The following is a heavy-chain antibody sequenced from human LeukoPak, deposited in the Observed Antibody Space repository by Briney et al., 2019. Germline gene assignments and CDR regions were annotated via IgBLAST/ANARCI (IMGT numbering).Heavy chain of an antibody. CDR1: GSSFTSYW. Sequence: GASLKISYKGSGSSFTSYWIGWVRPIPGKGLEWRGIIYPGDSDTRYRTSFQGQVTISADKSISTAYLQWSSLKASDTAMYYCASGGVVAAIGSDAFDIWGQGTMVTVSS. V-gene: IGHV5-51*01. CDR3: ASGGVVAAIGSDAFDI. D-gene: IGHD2-15*01. CDR2: IYPGDSDT. J-gene: IGHJ3*02.